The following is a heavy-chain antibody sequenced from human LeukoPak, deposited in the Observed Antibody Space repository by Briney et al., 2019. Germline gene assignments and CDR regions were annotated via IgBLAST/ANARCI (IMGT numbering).Heavy chain of an antibody. CDR1: GFTFSSYG. V-gene: IGHV3-30*03. Sequence: PGGSLRLSCAASGFTFSSYGMHWVRQAPGKGLEWVTIISYDGSNKYYSDSVKGRFTISRDNSNNTLYLQMNSLRTEDTAVYYCARAGNYYKEIDCWGQGTLVTVSS. J-gene: IGHJ4*02. CDR3: ARAGNYYKEIDC. D-gene: IGHD3-10*01. CDR2: ISYDGSNK.